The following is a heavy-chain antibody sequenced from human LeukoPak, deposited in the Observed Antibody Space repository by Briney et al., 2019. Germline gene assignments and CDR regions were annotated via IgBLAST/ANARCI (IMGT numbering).Heavy chain of an antibody. D-gene: IGHD3-9*01. CDR1: GYIFTSYD. J-gene: IGHJ6*03. CDR2: MNPNSGNT. CDR3: ARGGLTLYYYYYYMDV. V-gene: IGHV1-8*03. Sequence: ASVKVSCKASGYIFTSYDINWVRQATGQGLEWMGWMNPNSGNTGYAQKFQGRVTITRNTSISTAYMELSSLRSEDTAVYYCARGGLTLYYYYYYMDVWGKGTTVTVSS.